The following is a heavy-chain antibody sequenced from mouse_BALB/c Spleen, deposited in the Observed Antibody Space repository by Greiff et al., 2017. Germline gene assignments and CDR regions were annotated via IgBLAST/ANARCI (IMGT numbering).Heavy chain of an antibody. CDR2: IYPGDGDT. Sequence: QVQLQQSGAELVRPGSSVKISCKASGYEFSSYWMNWVKQRPGQGLEWIGQIYPGDGDTNYNGKFKGKATLTADKSSSTAYMQLSSLTSEDSAVYFCAHYGYDLYFDVWGAGTTVTVSS. V-gene: IGHV1-80*01. CDR3: AHYGYDLYFDV. D-gene: IGHD2-2*01. CDR1: GYEFSSYW. J-gene: IGHJ1*01.